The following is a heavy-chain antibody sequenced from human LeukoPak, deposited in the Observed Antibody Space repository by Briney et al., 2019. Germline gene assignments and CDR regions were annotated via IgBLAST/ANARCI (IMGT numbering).Heavy chain of an antibody. CDR2: IYYSGST. D-gene: IGHD2-2*01. J-gene: IGHJ5*02. V-gene: IGHV4-31*03. CDR3: ARDGKYCSRTSCHPYNWFDP. Sequence: SQTLSLTCTVSGGSISSGGYYWSWIRQHPGKGLEWIGYIYYSGSTYYNPSLKSRVTISVDTSKNQFSLKLSPVTAADTAVYYCARDGKYCSRTSCHPYNWFDPWGQGTLVTVSS. CDR1: GGSISSGGYY.